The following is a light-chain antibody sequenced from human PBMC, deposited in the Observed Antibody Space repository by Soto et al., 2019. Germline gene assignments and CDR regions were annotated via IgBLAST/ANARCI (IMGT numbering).Light chain of an antibody. J-gene: IGLJ2*01. CDR1: SSNIGAGYD. V-gene: IGLV1-40*01. Sequence: QSVLTQPPSMSGAPGQRVTISCTGSSSNIGAGYDVHWYQQHPGTAPKLLIFDNNNRPSGVPDRFSGSKSDTSASLAITGLRVEDVADFYCQSFDTSLSGFVVFGGGPKLTFL. CDR2: DNN. CDR3: QSFDTSLSGFVV.